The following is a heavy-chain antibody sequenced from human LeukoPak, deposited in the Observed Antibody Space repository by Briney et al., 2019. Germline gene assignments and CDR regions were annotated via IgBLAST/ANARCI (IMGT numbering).Heavy chain of an antibody. CDR3: ARGTTSPVGGFDP. D-gene: IGHD3-3*01. CDR2: VYNNGTT. CDR1: GLIFSYNF. J-gene: IGHJ5*02. Sequence: PGGSLRLSCAASGLIFSYNFINWVRRAPGKGLQWVSVVYNNGTTNYADSVTGRFTISRDNPTNTVFLHMNTLRAEDTAVYYCARGTTSPVGGFDPWGQGTLVTVSS. V-gene: IGHV3-53*01.